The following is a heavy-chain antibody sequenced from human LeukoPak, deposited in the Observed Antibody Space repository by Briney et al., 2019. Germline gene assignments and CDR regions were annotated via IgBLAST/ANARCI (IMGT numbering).Heavy chain of an antibody. CDR3: ARDQGHGGNSWDY. J-gene: IGHJ4*02. CDR2: INPNSGGT. CDR1: GYTFIDYY. Sequence: ASVKVSCKASGYTFIDYYMHWVRQAPGQGLEWLGWINPNSGGTNYAQNFQGRVTMTRDTSISTAYMELSRLRSDDTAVYYCARDQGHGGNSWDYWGQGTLVTVSS. D-gene: IGHD4-23*01. V-gene: IGHV1-2*02.